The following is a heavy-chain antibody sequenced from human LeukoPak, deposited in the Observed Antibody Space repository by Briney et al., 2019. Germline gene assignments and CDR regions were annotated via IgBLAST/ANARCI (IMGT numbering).Heavy chain of an antibody. V-gene: IGHV4-61*02. CDR3: ARRITGTTSDSFDY. Sequence: SETLSLTCTVSGGSISSGSYYWSWIRQPAGKGLEWIGRIYTSGSTNYNPSLKSRVTISVDTSKNQFSLKVRSVTAADTAVYYCARRITGTTSDSFDYWGQGILVTVSS. D-gene: IGHD1-20*01. CDR1: GGSISSGSYY. J-gene: IGHJ4*02. CDR2: IYTSGST.